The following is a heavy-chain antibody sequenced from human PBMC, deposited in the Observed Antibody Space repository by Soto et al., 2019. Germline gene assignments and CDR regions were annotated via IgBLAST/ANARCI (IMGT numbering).Heavy chain of an antibody. CDR1: GFTFDDYA. CDR3: AKGTSWDYGDYGDC. Sequence: EVQLVESGGGLVQPGRSLRLSCAASGFTFDDYAMHWVRQAPGKGLEWVSGISWNGGSIGYADSVKGRFTISRDNATTYVHLQMNSLRAEDTALYYCAKGTSWDYGDYGDCWGQGTLVTGSS. D-gene: IGHD4-17*01. J-gene: IGHJ4*02. V-gene: IGHV3-9*01. CDR2: ISWNGGSI.